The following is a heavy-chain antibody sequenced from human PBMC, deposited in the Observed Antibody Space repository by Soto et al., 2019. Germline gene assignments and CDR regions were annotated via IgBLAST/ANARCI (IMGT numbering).Heavy chain of an antibody. CDR2: IWYDGSNK. CDR1: GFTFSSYG. J-gene: IGHJ5*02. D-gene: IGHD6-19*01. Sequence: QVQLVESGGGVVQPGRSLRLSCAASGFTFSSYGMHWVRQAPGKGLEWVAVIWYDGSNKYYADSVKGRFTISRDNSKNALYLQMSSLRAEDTAVYYCARGHSSGWYNWFDPWGQGTLVTVSS. CDR3: ARGHSSGWYNWFDP. V-gene: IGHV3-33*01.